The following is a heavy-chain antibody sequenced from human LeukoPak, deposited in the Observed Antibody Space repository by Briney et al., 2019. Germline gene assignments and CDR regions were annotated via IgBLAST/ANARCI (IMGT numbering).Heavy chain of an antibody. Sequence: SETLSLTCTVSGGSISSYYWSWIRQPPGKGLEWIGYIYYSGSTNYNPSLKSRVTISVDTSKNQFSLKLSSVTAADTAVYFCAGYHAYGVTTPPLGYWGQGTLVTVSS. J-gene: IGHJ4*02. CDR3: AGYHAYGVTTPPLGY. V-gene: IGHV4-59*08. D-gene: IGHD4-17*01. CDR2: IYYSGST. CDR1: GGSISSYY.